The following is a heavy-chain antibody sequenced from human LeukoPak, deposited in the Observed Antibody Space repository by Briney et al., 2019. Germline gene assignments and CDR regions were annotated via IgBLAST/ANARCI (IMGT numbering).Heavy chain of an antibody. V-gene: IGHV4-59*12. CDR2: IYYSGST. Sequence: PSETLSLTCTVSGGSISSYYWSWIRQPPGKGLEWIGYIYYSGSTNYNPSLKSRVTISVDKSKNQFSLKLSSVTAADTAVYYCATQRKYYYDSSGYYDAYYFDYWGQGTLVTVSS. CDR1: GGSISSYY. CDR3: ATQRKYYYDSSGYYDAYYFDY. D-gene: IGHD3-22*01. J-gene: IGHJ4*02.